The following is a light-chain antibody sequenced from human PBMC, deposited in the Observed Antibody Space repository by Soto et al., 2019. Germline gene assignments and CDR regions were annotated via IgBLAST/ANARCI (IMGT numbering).Light chain of an antibody. J-gene: IGLJ3*02. CDR2: GNS. V-gene: IGLV1-40*01. CDR3: QSYDSSLSGWV. CDR1: SSIIGAGYD. Sequence: QSALTQPPSVSGAPGQRVTISCTGSSSIIGAGYDVHWYQQLPGTAPKLLICGNSNRPSGVPDRFSGSKSGTSASLAITGLQAEDEADYYCQSYDSSLSGWVFGGGTKLTVL.